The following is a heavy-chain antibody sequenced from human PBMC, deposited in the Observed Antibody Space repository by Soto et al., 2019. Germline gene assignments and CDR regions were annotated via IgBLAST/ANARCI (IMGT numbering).Heavy chain of an antibody. CDR1: GFTFSSYG. CDR3: AKEGRQLWLHAVYYYGMDV. CDR2: ISYDGSNK. Sequence: GGSLRLSCAASGFTFSSYGMHWVRQAPGKGLEWVAVISYDGSNKYYADSVKGRFTISRDNSKNTLYLQMNSLRAEDTAVYYCAKEGRQLWLHAVYYYGMDVWGQGTTVTVSS. D-gene: IGHD5-18*01. V-gene: IGHV3-30*18. J-gene: IGHJ6*02.